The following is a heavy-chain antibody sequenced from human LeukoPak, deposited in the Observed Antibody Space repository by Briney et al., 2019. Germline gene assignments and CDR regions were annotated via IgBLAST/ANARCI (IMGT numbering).Heavy chain of an antibody. CDR2: IYYSGST. CDR3: AREAAWRYYDSSGYSGNYYYYMDV. J-gene: IGHJ6*03. D-gene: IGHD3-22*01. Sequence: SETLSLTCTVSGGSISSSSYYWGWIRQPPGKGLEWIGSIYYSGSTYYNPSLKSRVTISVDTSKNQFSLKLSSVTAADTAVYYCAREAAWRYYDSSGYSGNYYYYMDVWGKGTTVTISS. CDR1: GGSISSSSYY. V-gene: IGHV4-39*07.